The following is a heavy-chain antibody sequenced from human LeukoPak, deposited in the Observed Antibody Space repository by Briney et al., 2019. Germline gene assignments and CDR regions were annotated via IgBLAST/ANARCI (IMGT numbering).Heavy chain of an antibody. CDR1: GYTFTSYD. CDR3: ARHYYYDSSGYPIPGNRFDP. Sequence: ASVKVSCKASGYTFTSYDINWVRQATGQGLEWMGWMNPNSGNTGYAQKFQGRVTITRNTSISTAYMELSSLRSEDTAVYYCARHYYYDSSGYPIPGNRFDPWGQGTLVTVSS. CDR2: MNPNSGNT. V-gene: IGHV1-8*03. D-gene: IGHD3-22*01. J-gene: IGHJ5*02.